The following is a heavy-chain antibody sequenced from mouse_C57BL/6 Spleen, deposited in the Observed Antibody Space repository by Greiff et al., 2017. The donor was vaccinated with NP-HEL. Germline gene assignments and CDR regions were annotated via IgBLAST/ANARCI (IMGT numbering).Heavy chain of an antibody. CDR2: IDPSASYT. CDR3: ARKDGYEAMDY. J-gene: IGHJ4*01. CDR1: GYTFTSYW. D-gene: IGHD2-3*01. V-gene: IGHV1-50*01. Sequence: QVQLKQPGAELVKPGASVKLSCKASGYTFTSYWMQWVKQRPGQGLEWIGEIDPSASYTNYNQKFKGKATLTVDTSSSTAYMQLSSLTSEDSAVYYCARKDGYEAMDYWGQGTSVTVSS.